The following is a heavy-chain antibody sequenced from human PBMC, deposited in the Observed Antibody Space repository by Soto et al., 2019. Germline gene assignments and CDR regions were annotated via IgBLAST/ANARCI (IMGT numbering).Heavy chain of an antibody. CDR2: TGGGIGP. V-gene: IGHV3-23*01. Sequence: EVKLLESGGGLVQPGESLKLACAASGLPSGKYAMSWVRQAPGKGLEWVSTTGGGIGPYYADSVKGRFTISKDNPRDTMYLQMNSLRAEDTGIYYCAKMPDGVNSNSPYLWGPGTLVTVSP. CDR1: GLPSGKYA. CDR3: AKMPDGVNSNSPYL. D-gene: IGHD1-1*01. J-gene: IGHJ4*02.